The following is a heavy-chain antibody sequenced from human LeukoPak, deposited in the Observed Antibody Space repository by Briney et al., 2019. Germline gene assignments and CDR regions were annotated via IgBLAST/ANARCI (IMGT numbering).Heavy chain of an antibody. J-gene: IGHJ4*02. D-gene: IGHD3-3*01. CDR3: ARGGRYDFWGAREGYFDY. V-gene: IGHV1-18*01. CDR1: GYTFTSYG. CDR2: ISAYNGNT. Sequence: ASVKVSCKASGYTFTSYGISWVRQAPGQGLEWMGWISAYNGNTNYAQKLQGRVTMTTDTSTSTAYMELRSLRSDDTAVYYCARGGRYDFWGAREGYFDYWGQGTLVTVSS.